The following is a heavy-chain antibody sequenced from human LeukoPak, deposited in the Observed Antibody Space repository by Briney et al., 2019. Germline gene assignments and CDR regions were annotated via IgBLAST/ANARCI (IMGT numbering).Heavy chain of an antibody. CDR1: GGSISSGGYY. D-gene: IGHD2-15*01. CDR2: IYYSGST. V-gene: IGHV4-31*03. Sequence: SETLSLTCTVSGGSISSGGYYWSWIRQHPGKGLEWIGYIYYSGSTYYNPSLKSRVTIPVDTSKNQFSLKLSSVTAADTAVYYCARGRYCSGGSCYSEVDYWGQGTLVTVSS. CDR3: ARGRYCSGGSCYSEVDY. J-gene: IGHJ4*02.